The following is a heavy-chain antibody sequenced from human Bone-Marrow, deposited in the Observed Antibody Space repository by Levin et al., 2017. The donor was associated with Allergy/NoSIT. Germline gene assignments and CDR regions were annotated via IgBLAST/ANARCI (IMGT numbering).Heavy chain of an antibody. CDR2: ISGSGDST. V-gene: IGHV3-64D*06. D-gene: IGHD6-6*01. CDR3: VRRSSGWYFDL. CDR1: GFTFSMFA. Sequence: PGESLKISCSASGFTFSMFAMHWVRQAPGKGLESVSVISGSGDSTYYADSVKGRFTISRDNSKNTLYLQMSGLRVEDTAFYYCVRRSSGWYFDLWGRGSLVT. J-gene: IGHJ2*01.